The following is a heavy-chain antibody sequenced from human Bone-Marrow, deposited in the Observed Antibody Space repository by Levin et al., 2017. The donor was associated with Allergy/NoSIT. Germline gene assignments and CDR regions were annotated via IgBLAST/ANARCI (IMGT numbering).Heavy chain of an antibody. V-gene: IGHV3-73*01. D-gene: IGHD6-13*01. CDR1: GFILSDFS. CDR3: TRHLSRDIAAAGPYGMDV. J-gene: IGHJ6*02. CDR2: IRSKANSYAT. Sequence: GGSLRLSCAASGFILSDFSIHWVRQASGKGLEWVGRIRSKANSYATSYAASVKGRFTISRDDSKNTAYLQMNSLKTEDTAVYYCTRHLSRDIAAAGPYGMDVWGQGTTVTVSS.